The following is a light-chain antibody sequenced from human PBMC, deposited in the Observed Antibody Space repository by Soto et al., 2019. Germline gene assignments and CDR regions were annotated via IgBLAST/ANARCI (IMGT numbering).Light chain of an antibody. CDR2: GAT. CDR3: QQYGSSGT. CDR1: QSVSSSH. J-gene: IGKJ1*01. V-gene: IGKV3-20*01. Sequence: EIVLTQSPGTLSLSPGERATLSCRASQSVSSSHLAWYQQNPGQAPRLLIYGATSRATGIPDRFSGSGSGTDFTLTISRLEPEDFAVYYCQQYGSSGTFGQGTKVDIK.